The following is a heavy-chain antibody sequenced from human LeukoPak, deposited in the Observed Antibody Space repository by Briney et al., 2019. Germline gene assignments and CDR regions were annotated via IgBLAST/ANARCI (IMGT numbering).Heavy chain of an antibody. J-gene: IGHJ6*02. D-gene: IGHD1-26*01. CDR1: GGTFSSYA. V-gene: IGHV1-69*06. CDR2: IIPMFGTV. Sequence: GASVKVSCKASGGTFSSYAINWVGQAPGQGLEWMGRIIPMFGTVKYAQKFQGRVTIIADKFTSTAYMELSSLRSEDTAVYYCARDQKVGATPYFGMDVWGQGTTVTVSS. CDR3: ARDQKVGATPYFGMDV.